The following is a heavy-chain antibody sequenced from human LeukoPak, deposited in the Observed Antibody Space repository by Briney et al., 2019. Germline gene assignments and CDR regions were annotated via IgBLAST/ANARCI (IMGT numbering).Heavy chain of an antibody. CDR3: AREIGGILVFDY. CDR1: GNTLTDYY. D-gene: IGHD5-18*01. V-gene: IGHV1-2*02. J-gene: IGHJ4*02. CDR2: INPNSGGT. Sequence: ASVKVSCKASGNTLTDYYIHGVRQAPGQGLEWMGWINPNSGGTYYAQNFQGRVTMTRDTSISTAYMELSRLRSDDTAVYYCAREIGGILVFDYWGQGTLVTVSS.